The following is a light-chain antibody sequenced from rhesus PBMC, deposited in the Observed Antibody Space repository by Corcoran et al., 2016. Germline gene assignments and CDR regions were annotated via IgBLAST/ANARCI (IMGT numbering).Light chain of an antibody. CDR2: MAS. Sequence: DIQMTQSPSSLSASVGDRVTITCRASQGINNWLAWYQQKQGNAPHPMIYMASNLHPGVPSRFCGSASGTAFTLTISSLQPEDVATYYCPQHDLAPPTFGGGTRVEIK. CDR3: PQHDLAPPT. V-gene: IGKV1-69*01. J-gene: IGKJ4*01. CDR1: QGINNW.